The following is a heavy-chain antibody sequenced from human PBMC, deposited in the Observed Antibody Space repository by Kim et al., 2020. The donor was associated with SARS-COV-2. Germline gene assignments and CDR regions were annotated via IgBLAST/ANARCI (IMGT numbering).Heavy chain of an antibody. CDR3: ASFRTNNYDILTGLFDY. J-gene: IGHJ4*02. V-gene: IGHV4-38-2*02. CDR2: IYHSGST. D-gene: IGHD3-9*01. CDR1: GYSISSGYY. Sequence: SETLSLTCTVSGYSISSGYYWGWIRQPPGKGLEWIGSIYHSGSTYYNPSLKSRVTISVDTSKNQFSLKLSSVTAADTAVYYCASFRTNNYDILTGLFDYWGQGTLVTVSS.